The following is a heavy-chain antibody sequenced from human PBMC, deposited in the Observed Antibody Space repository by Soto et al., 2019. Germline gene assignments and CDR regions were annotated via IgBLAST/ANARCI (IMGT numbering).Heavy chain of an antibody. V-gene: IGHV1-69*13. D-gene: IGHD3-22*01. J-gene: IGHJ3*02. CDR1: GGTFSSYA. Sequence: EASVKVSCKASGGTFSSYAISWVRQAPGQGLEWMGGIIPIFGTANYAQKFQGRVTITADESTSTAYMELSSLRSEDTAVYYCASDRITMIVVVPGAFDIWGQGTMVTVSS. CDR2: IIPIFGTA. CDR3: ASDRITMIVVVPGAFDI.